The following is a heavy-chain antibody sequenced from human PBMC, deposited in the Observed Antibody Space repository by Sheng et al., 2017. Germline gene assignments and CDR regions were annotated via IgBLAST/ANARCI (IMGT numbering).Heavy chain of an antibody. Sequence: QVQLQQWGAGLLKPSETLSLTCAVYGGSFSGYYWTWIRQPPGKGLEWIGEINHSGSTNYNPSLKSRVTISVDTSKNQFSLKLSSVTAADTAVYYCARGGGGYCSSTSCYGGLKYFDYWGQGTPGHRLL. CDR3: ARGGGGYCSSTSCYGGLKYFDY. CDR1: GGSFSGYY. V-gene: IGHV4-34*01. CDR2: INHSGST. J-gene: IGHJ4*02. D-gene: IGHD2-2*01.